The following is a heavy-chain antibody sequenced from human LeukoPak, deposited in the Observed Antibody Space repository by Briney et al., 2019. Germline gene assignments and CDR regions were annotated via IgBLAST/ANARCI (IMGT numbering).Heavy chain of an antibody. V-gene: IGHV3-7*01. Sequence: GGSLRLSCAASGFRFNTYWMSWVRQAPGKGLEWVANIKQDGNEKYYADSVKGRFTISRDNSKNTLYLQMNSLRTEDTAVYYCARGDKQLVFNRNKGGFDPWGQGTLVTVSS. CDR1: GFRFNTYW. D-gene: IGHD6-13*01. J-gene: IGHJ5*02. CDR3: ARGDKQLVFNRNKGGFDP. CDR2: IKQDGNEK.